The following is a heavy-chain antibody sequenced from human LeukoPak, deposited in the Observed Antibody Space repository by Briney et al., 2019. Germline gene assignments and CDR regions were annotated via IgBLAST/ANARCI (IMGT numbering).Heavy chain of an antibody. CDR1: GGTFSSYA. D-gene: IGHD4-23*01. CDR2: IIPIFGTA. CDR3: ARETSMVVNWDHRLGAFDI. V-gene: IGHV1-69*05. J-gene: IGHJ3*02. Sequence: SVKVSCKASGGTFSSYAISWVRQAPRQGLEWMGRIIPIFGTANYAQKFQGRVTITTDESTSTAYMELSSLRSEDTAVYYCARETSMVVNWDHRLGAFDIWGQGTMVTVSS.